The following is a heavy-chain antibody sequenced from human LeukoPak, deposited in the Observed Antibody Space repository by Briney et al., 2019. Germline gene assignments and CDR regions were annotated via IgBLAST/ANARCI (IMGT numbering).Heavy chain of an antibody. Sequence: SVKVSCKASGGTFSSYAISWVRQAPGQGLEWMGGIIPIFGTANYAQKFQGRVTITTDESTSTAYMELSSLRSEDTAVYYCARAWTSGRDAFDIWGQGTMVTVSS. CDR1: GGTFSSYA. D-gene: IGHD3/OR15-3a*01. J-gene: IGHJ3*02. CDR2: IIPIFGTA. CDR3: ARAWTSGRDAFDI. V-gene: IGHV1-69*05.